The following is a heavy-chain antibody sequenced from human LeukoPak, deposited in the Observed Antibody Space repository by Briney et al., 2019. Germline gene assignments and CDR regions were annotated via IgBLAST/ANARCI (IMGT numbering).Heavy chain of an antibody. CDR2: IYSGGST. D-gene: IGHD1-1*01. CDR1: EFSVGSNY. J-gene: IGHJ4*02. CDR3: ARQVQLERLGFGKEGSAFDY. V-gene: IGHV3-66*04. Sequence: GGSLRLSCAASEFSVGSNYMTWVRQAPGKGLEWVSLIYSGGSTYYADSVKGRFTISRDNSKNTLYLQMNSLRAEDTAVYYCARQVQLERLGFGKEGSAFDYWGQGTLVTVSS.